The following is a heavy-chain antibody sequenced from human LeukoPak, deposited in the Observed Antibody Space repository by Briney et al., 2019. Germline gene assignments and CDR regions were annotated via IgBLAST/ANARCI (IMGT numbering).Heavy chain of an antibody. CDR1: GFTFSNYG. CDR3: ARDYCSTTTCLDY. CDR2: IWYDGSKK. V-gene: IGHV3-33*01. J-gene: IGHJ4*02. D-gene: IGHD2-2*01. Sequence: GRSLTLFCAASGFTFSNYGMQWVRQAPGQGLEWVAVIWYDGSKKYYADSVKGRFIISRDDSKNTLYLQMNSLRAEDTALYYRARDYCSTTTCLDYWGRGTLVTVSP.